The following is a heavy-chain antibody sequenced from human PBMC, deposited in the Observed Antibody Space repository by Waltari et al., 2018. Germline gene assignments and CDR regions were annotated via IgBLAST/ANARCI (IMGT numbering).Heavy chain of an antibody. V-gene: IGHV1-58*02. CDR3: AADRDTYCGGDCYSGGLGFDP. CDR2: IVVGSGNT. D-gene: IGHD2-21*02. J-gene: IGHJ5*02. Sequence: QLVQSGAEVKKPGESLKISCKGSGYSFTSYWIGWVRQMPGKGLDWIGWIVVGSGNTNYAQKFQERVTITRDMSTSTAYRELSSLRSEDTAVYYCAADRDTYCGGDCYSGGLGFDPWGQGTLVTVSS. CDR1: GYSFTSYW.